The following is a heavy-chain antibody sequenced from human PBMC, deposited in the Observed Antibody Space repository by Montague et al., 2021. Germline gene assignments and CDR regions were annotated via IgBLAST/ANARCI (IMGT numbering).Heavy chain of an antibody. CDR3: AKQDYFVSGTSYKGFDP. CDR1: SGSIFHAH. CDR2: MFYGGAT. D-gene: IGHD3-10*01. Sequence: SETLSLTCTVSSGSIFHAHWSWVRQPPGKGLEWLGSMFYGGATSNNPSLKSRVTMSVDTSTNQFSLKLSFVTAADTAVYYCAKQDYFVSGTSYKGFDPWGRGTLVTVSS. J-gene: IGHJ5*02. V-gene: IGHV4-59*08.